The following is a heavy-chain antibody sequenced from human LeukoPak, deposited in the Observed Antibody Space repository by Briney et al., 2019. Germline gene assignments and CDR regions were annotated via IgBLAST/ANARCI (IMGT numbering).Heavy chain of an antibody. Sequence: GASVKVSCKASGYTFAIYGISWVRQAPGQGLEWMACISPYDGDTNYAQNFEGRVTMTTETSTSTAYMELRSLRSEDTAIYYCARDYCTRGGDCYKEDLFDPWGQGTLVTVSS. CDR3: ARDYCTRGGDCYKEDLFDP. J-gene: IGHJ5*02. V-gene: IGHV1-18*01. CDR1: GYTFAIYG. CDR2: ISPYDGDT. D-gene: IGHD2-21*02.